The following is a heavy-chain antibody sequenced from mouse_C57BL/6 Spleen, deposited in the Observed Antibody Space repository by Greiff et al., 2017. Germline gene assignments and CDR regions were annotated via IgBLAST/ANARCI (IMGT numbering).Heavy chain of an antibody. CDR1: GFTFSAYG. J-gene: IGHJ4*01. CDR3: ARFDGYSLYAMDY. V-gene: IGHV5-17*01. CDR2: ISSGSSTI. D-gene: IGHD2-3*01. Sequence: DVQLVESGGGLVKPGGSLKLSCAASGFTFSAYGMHWVRQTPEQGLEWVAYISSGSSTIYYADTVKGRFTISKDNAKNTLFLLMTSLRSEDTAMYYCARFDGYSLYAMDYWGQGTSVTVSS.